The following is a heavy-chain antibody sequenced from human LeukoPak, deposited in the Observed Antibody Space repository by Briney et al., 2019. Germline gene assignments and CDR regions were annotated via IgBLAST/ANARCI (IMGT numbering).Heavy chain of an antibody. CDR1: GFTFSSYA. CDR3: ARDIKRGALGY. J-gene: IGHJ4*02. V-gene: IGHV3-30-3*01. CDR2: ISYDGSNK. D-gene: IGHD3-10*01. Sequence: GGSLRLSCAASGFTFSSYAMHWVRQAPGKGLEWVAVISYDGSNKYYADSVKGRFTISRDNSKNTLYLQMNSLRAEDTAVYYCARDIKRGALGYWGQGTLVTVSS.